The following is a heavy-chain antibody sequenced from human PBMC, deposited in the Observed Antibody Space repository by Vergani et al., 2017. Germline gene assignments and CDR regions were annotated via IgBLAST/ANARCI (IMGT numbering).Heavy chain of an antibody. V-gene: IGHV3-74*01. D-gene: IGHD4-17*01. CDR1: GFHFSSYW. CDR2: INSDGSST. CDR3: ARDLEYGDYGDWYFDL. Sequence: EVQLVESGGGLVQPGGSLRLSCAASGFHFSSYWMHWVRQAPGKGLVWVSRINSDGSSTSYADSVKGRFTISRDNAKNTLYLQMNSLRAEDTAVYYCARDLEYGDYGDWYFDLWGRGTLVTVSS. J-gene: IGHJ2*01.